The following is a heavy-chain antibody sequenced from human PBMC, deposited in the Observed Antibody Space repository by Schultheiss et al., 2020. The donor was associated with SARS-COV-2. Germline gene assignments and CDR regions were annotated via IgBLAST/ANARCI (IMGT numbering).Heavy chain of an antibody. D-gene: IGHD6-6*01. CDR1: GFTFSSYE. Sequence: GGSLRLSCAASGFTFSSYEMNWVRQAPGKGLEWVSVIYSGGSTYYADSVKGRFTISRDNSKNTLYLQMNSLRAEDTAVYYCAREAARYYYGMDVWGQGTTVTVSS. V-gene: IGHV3-66*01. J-gene: IGHJ6*02. CDR2: IYSGGST. CDR3: AREAARYYYGMDV.